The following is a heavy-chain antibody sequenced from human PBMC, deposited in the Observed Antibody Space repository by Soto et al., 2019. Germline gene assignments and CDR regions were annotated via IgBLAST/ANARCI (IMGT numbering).Heavy chain of an antibody. Sequence: SETLSLTCTASGGSISSGDYYWSWIRQPPGKGLEWIGYIYYSGSTYYNPSLKSRVTISVDTSKNQFSLKLSSVTAADTAVYYCARVVVGYDSSGYSVPFDYWGQGTLVTVSS. D-gene: IGHD3-22*01. CDR3: ARVVVGYDSSGYSVPFDY. V-gene: IGHV4-30-4*01. CDR2: IYYSGST. CDR1: GGSISSGDYY. J-gene: IGHJ4*02.